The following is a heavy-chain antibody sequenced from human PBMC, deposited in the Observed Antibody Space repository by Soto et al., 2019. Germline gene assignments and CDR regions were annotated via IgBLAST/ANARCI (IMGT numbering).Heavy chain of an antibody. CDR2: FSDSGGNT. Sequence: PGGSLRLSCAASGFTFSSSAMNWVRQAPGKGLEWVSIFSDSGGNTFYADSVKGRFTISRDNSKNTLYLQMNSLRVDDTAVYYCAKCLSSTPSCPFDSWGQGTLVTVSS. CDR1: GFTFSSSA. J-gene: IGHJ4*02. CDR3: AKCLSSTPSCPFDS. D-gene: IGHD2-2*01. V-gene: IGHV3-23*01.